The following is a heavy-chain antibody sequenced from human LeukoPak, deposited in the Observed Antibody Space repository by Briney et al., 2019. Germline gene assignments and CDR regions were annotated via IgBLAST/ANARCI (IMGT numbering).Heavy chain of an antibody. CDR1: GGSISSYY. V-gene: IGHV4-59*08. CDR3: AGGYYGSGSYYS. Sequence: PSETLSLTCTVSGGSISSYYWSWLRQPPGKGLEWVGYIYYSGSTNYNPSLKSRVTISVDTSKNQFSLKLSSVTAADTAVYYCAGGYYGSGSYYSWGQGTLVTVSS. J-gene: IGHJ4*02. D-gene: IGHD3-10*01. CDR2: IYYSGST.